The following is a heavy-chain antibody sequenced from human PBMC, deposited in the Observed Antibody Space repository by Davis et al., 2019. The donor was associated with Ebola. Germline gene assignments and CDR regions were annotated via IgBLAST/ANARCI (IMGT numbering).Heavy chain of an antibody. J-gene: IGHJ6*02. V-gene: IGHV4-30-2*01. D-gene: IGHD2-15*01. CDR3: ARGGSYYYGMDV. CDR1: GGSISSGGYS. Sequence: LRLSCAVSGGSISSGGYSWSWIRPPPGKGLEWIGYIYHSGSTYYNPSLKSRVTISVDRSKNQFSLKLSSVTAADTAVYYCARGGSYYYGMDVWGQGTTVTVSS. CDR2: IYHSGST.